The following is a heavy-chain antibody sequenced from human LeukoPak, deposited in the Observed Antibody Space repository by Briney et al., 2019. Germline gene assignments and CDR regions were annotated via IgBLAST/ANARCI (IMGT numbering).Heavy chain of an antibody. CDR1: GYTFTGYY. Sequence: ASVKVSCKASGYTFTGYYMHWVRQAPGQGLEGMGWINPNSGGTNYAQKFQGRVTMTRHTSISTAYMELSRLRSDDTAVYYCARDGYSGYDSIQLWFCLDYWGQGTLVTVSS. J-gene: IGHJ4*02. CDR2: INPNSGGT. D-gene: IGHD5-12*01. CDR3: ARDGYSGYDSIQLWFCLDY. V-gene: IGHV1-2*02.